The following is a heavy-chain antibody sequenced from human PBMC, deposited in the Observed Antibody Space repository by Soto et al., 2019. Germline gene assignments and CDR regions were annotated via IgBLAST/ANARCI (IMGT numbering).Heavy chain of an antibody. CDR1: GFSLSNARMG. CDR2: IFSNDEK. Sequence: QVTLKESGPVLVKPTETLTLTCTVSGFSLSNARMGVSWIRQPPGKALEWLAHIFSNDEKSYSTSLKSRLTSSKDTAKSQVVLTMTNMDPVDTAAYYCARLASDWKYVGDYYYYGMDVWGQGTTVTVSS. V-gene: IGHV2-26*01. J-gene: IGHJ6*02. CDR3: ARLASDWKYVGDYYYYGMDV. D-gene: IGHD1-7*01.